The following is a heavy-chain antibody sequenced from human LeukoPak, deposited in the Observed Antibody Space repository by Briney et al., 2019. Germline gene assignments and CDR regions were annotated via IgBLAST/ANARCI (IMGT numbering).Heavy chain of an antibody. CDR2: INPNSGGT. CDR1: GYTFTGYY. CDR3: ARAEMVVVIGNSCELDY. V-gene: IGHV1-2*02. D-gene: IGHD3-22*01. Sequence: ASVKVSCKASGYTFTGYYMHWVRQAPGQGLAWMGWINPNSGGTNYAQKFQGRVTMSRDTSISTAYMELSRLRSDDTAVYYCARAEMVVVIGNSCELDYWGQGTPVTVSS. J-gene: IGHJ4*02.